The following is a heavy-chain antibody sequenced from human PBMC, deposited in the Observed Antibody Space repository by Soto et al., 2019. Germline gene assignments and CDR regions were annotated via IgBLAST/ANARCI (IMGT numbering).Heavy chain of an antibody. CDR3: AKYYYDSSGYYLIFGSGDAFDI. V-gene: IGHV1-2*02. CDR1: GYSFTKYH. Sequence: ASVKVSCKASGYSFTKYHMHWVRQAPGQGLEWMGWINPGSGVTNQAQKFQGRVTMTRDTSITTTYMELNSLTSDDTAVYYCAKYYYDSSGYYLIFGSGDAFDIWGQGTMVTVSS. D-gene: IGHD3-22*01. J-gene: IGHJ3*02. CDR2: INPGSGVT.